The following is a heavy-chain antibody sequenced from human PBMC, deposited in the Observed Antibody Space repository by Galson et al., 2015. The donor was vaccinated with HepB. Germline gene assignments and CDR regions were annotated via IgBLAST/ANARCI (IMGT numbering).Heavy chain of an antibody. Sequence: SLRLSCAASGFTFSNAWMNWVRQAPGKGLEWVGRIKSKTDGGTTDYAAPVKGRFTISRDDSKNTLYLQMNSLKTEDTAVYYCTTLTSFQDTAMVRVDYWVQVTLVTVSS. V-gene: IGHV3-15*07. CDR1: GFTFSNAW. CDR3: TTLTSFQDTAMVRVDY. D-gene: IGHD5-18*01. CDR2: IKSKTDGGTT. J-gene: IGHJ4*02.